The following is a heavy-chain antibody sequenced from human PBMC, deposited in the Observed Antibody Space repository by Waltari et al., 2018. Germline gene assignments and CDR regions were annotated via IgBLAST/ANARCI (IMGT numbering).Heavy chain of an antibody. CDR3: ARYYGSGENWFDP. CDR1: GGSISSYY. CDR2: IYYSGST. J-gene: IGHJ5*02. Sequence: QVQLQESGPGLVKPSETLSLTCTVSGGSISSYYWSWIRQPPGKGLEWIGYIYYSGSTNYTPSLKRRVTISVDTSKNQFSLKLSSVTAADTAVYYCARYYGSGENWFDPWGQGTLVTVSS. D-gene: IGHD3-10*01. V-gene: IGHV4-59*08.